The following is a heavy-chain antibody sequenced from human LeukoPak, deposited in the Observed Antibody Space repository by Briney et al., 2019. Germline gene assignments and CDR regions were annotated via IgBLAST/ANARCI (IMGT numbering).Heavy chain of an antibody. J-gene: IGHJ4*02. CDR1: GFTFSNAW. Sequence: PGGSLRLSCAVSGFTFSNAWMSWVRQAPGKGLEWVGRIKSKSDGGTADFAAPLKGRFTMSRDDSKNALYLQMNSLKTEDTAVYYCATYTSSYSDYWGQGTLVTVSS. D-gene: IGHD3-22*01. CDR2: IKSKSDGGTA. V-gene: IGHV3-15*01. CDR3: ATYTSSYSDY.